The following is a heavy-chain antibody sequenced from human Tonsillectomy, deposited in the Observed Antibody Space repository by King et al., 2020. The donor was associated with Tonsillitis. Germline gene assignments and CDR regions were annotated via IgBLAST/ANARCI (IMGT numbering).Heavy chain of an antibody. V-gene: IGHV3-23*04. D-gene: IGHD1-26*01. CDR1: GFTFSSYA. Sequence: VQLVESGGGLVQPGGSLRLSCAASGFTFSSYAMSWVRQAPGKGLEWVSAISGSGGSTYYADSVKGRFTISRDNSKNTLYLQMNSLRAEDTAVYYCTRGMLFRELLNLLDYWGQGTLVTVSS. CDR3: TRGMLFRELLNLLDY. CDR2: ISGSGGST. J-gene: IGHJ4*02.